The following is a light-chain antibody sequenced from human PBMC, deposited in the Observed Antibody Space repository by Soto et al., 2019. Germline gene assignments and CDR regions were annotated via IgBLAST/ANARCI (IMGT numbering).Light chain of an antibody. V-gene: IGKV3D-15*01. J-gene: IGKJ4*01. CDR1: QNININ. CDR3: QQYKDWPPLT. Sequence: EIVMTQSPVILSVSPGERATLSCRASQNININLAWYQQRPGQAPRVLIYGASSRASGIPDRFSGSGSGTDLTLTINRLEPDDVEFSYCQQYKDWPPLTFGGGTRVDMK. CDR2: GAS.